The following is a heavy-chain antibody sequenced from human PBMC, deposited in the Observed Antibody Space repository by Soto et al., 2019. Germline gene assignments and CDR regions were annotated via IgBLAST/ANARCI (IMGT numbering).Heavy chain of an antibody. Sequence: GGSLRLSCAASGFTFSDHYMTWIRQAPGKGPEWLSYISGGGDIISYADSVKGRFIISRDNAKRSLYLQMNSLTVEDTAVYYCSRDPRLADYWGQGTLVTVSS. CDR2: ISGGGDII. J-gene: IGHJ4*02. CDR1: GFTFSDHY. V-gene: IGHV3-11*01. CDR3: SRDPRLADY. D-gene: IGHD6-25*01.